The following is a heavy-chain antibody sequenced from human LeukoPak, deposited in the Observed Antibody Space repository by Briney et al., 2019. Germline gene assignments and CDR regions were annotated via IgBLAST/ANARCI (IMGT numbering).Heavy chain of an antibody. CDR2: IYDSGST. Sequence: SETLPLTCTVSGASIRSGDYYWSWIRQPPGKGLEWIVYIYDSGSTYYNPSLKSRITISVDTSENRFSLKLSSVTATDTAVYYCARDCSGGSCYGAFDIWGQGTMVTVSP. J-gene: IGHJ3*02. CDR3: ARDCSGGSCYGAFDI. D-gene: IGHD2-15*01. V-gene: IGHV4-30-4*01. CDR1: GASIRSGDYY.